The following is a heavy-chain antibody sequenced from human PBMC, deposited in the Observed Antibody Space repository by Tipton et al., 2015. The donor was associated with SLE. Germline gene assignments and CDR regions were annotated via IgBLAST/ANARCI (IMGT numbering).Heavy chain of an antibody. Sequence: TLSLTCIVSGGSISSDTYYWSWLRQPAGKGLEWIGHIYTSGSTNYNPSLKTRVTISVDMSKNQFSLKLTSVTAADTAVYYCAAYDSSGYYRWFDPWGQGTLVTVSS. V-gene: IGHV4-61*09. CDR3: AAYDSSGYYRWFDP. CDR2: IYTSGST. CDR1: GGSISSDTYY. D-gene: IGHD3-22*01. J-gene: IGHJ5*02.